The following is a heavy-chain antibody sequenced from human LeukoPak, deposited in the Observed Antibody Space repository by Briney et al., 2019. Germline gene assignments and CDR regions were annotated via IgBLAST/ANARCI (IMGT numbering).Heavy chain of an antibody. CDR1: GFTVSSNY. J-gene: IGHJ4*02. V-gene: IGHV3-23*01. CDR2: ISGSGGST. Sequence: GGSLRLSCAASGFTVSSNYMIWVRQAPGKGLEWVSSISGSGGSTFYAESVKGRFTISRDSSKNMVFLQVNSLRADDTAEYYCAREPQLSVSALFDSWGQGTLVTVSS. D-gene: IGHD3-3*01. CDR3: AREPQLSVSALFDS.